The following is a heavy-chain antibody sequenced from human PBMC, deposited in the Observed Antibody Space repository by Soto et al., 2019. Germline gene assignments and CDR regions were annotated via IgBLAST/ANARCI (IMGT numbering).Heavy chain of an antibody. Sequence: SETLSLTCTVSGGSISSYYWSWIRQPPGKGLEWIGYIYYSGSTNYNPSLKSRVTISVDTSKNQFSLKLSSVTAADTAVYYCARVGYSSGYNWFDPWGQGTLVTVYS. D-gene: IGHD6-19*01. J-gene: IGHJ5*02. CDR3: ARVGYSSGYNWFDP. CDR1: GGSISSYY. V-gene: IGHV4-59*01. CDR2: IYYSGST.